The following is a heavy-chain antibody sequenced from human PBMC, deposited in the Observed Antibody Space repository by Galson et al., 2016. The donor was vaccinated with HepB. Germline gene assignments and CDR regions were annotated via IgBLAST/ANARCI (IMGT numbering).Heavy chain of an antibody. V-gene: IGHV1-2*02. CDR3: ARTGYSSIWYVD. D-gene: IGHD6-13*01. Sequence: SVKVSCKASGYTFSGSYMHWVRQVPGQGLEWMGWINPHSGGTNYAQKFQGRVTMTRDTSISTDYMELSRLRSDDTAVYYCARTGYSSIWYVDWGQGTLVTVSS. J-gene: IGHJ4*02. CDR1: GYTFSGSY. CDR2: INPHSGGT.